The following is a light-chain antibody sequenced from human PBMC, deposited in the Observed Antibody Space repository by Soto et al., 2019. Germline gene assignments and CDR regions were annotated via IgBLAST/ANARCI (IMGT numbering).Light chain of an antibody. CDR3: QQYEERPPYT. J-gene: IGKJ2*01. Sequence: EIVMTQSPATLSVSPGERATLSCRASQSISRNLAWYQQIPGQAPRLLIYGASTRAIGIPARFSGSGSGTEFTLTISGLQSEDFAVYHRQQYEERPPYTVGQGTKLQIK. V-gene: IGKV3-15*01. CDR1: QSISRN. CDR2: GAS.